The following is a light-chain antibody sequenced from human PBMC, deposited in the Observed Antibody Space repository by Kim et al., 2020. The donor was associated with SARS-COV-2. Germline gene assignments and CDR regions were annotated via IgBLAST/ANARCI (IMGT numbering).Light chain of an antibody. CDR3: QSYDSSLSGPYV. CDR1: SSNIGAGYD. V-gene: IGLV1-40*01. J-gene: IGLJ1*01. CDR2: GNS. Sequence: QSVLTQPPSVSGAPGQRVTISCTGSSSNIGAGYDVHWYQQLPGTAPKLLIYGNSNRPSGVPDRFSDSKSGTSASLAITGLQAEDEADYYCQSYDSSLSGPYVFGTGTKVT.